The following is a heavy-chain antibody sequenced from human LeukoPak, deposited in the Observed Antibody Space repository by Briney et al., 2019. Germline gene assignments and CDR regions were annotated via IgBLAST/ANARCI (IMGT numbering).Heavy chain of an antibody. V-gene: IGHV3-30*03. Sequence: GGSLRLSCAASGFTFSSYGMHWVRQAPGKGLEWVAVISYDGSNKYYADSVKGRFTISRDNSKNTLYLQMNSLRAEDTAVYYCARDRFRDGYNYFDYWGQGTLVTVSS. CDR2: ISYDGSNK. D-gene: IGHD5-24*01. J-gene: IGHJ4*02. CDR3: ARDRFRDGYNYFDY. CDR1: GFTFSSYG.